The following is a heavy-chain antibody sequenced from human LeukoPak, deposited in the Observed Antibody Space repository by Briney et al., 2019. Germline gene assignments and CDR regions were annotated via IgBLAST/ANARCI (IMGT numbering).Heavy chain of an antibody. D-gene: IGHD6-19*01. Sequence: GGSLRLSCAASRFTFSSYGMHWVRQAPGKGLEWVAVISYDGSNKYYADSVKGRFTISRDNSKNTLYLQMNSLRAEDTAVYYCAKDLGGSGWYYFDYWGQGTLVTVSS. CDR2: ISYDGSNK. J-gene: IGHJ4*02. V-gene: IGHV3-30*18. CDR3: AKDLGGSGWYYFDY. CDR1: RFTFSSYG.